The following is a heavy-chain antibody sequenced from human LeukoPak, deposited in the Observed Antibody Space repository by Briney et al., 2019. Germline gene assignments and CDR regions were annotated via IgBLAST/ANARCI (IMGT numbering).Heavy chain of an antibody. CDR1: GFTVSSNY. CDR3: ARDQWLSDAFDI. D-gene: IGHD6-19*01. J-gene: IGHJ3*02. Sequence: GGSLRLSCAASGFTVSSNYMSWVRQAPGKGLGWVSVIYSGGTTYYADSVKGRFTISRDSSKNTLYLQMNSLRAEDTAVYYCARDQWLSDAFDIWGQGTVVTVSS. CDR2: IYSGGTT. V-gene: IGHV3-66*01.